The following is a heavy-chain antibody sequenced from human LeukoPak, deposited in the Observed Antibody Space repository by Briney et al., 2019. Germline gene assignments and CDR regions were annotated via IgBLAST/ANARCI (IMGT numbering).Heavy chain of an antibody. Sequence: ASVKVSCKASGYTFTGYYMHWVRQAPGQGLEWMGWTNPNSGGTNYAQKFQGWVTMTRDTSISTAYMELSRLRSDDTAVYYCARGVYIGGYDRGYYFDYWGQGTLVTVSS. CDR1: GYTFTGYY. CDR2: TNPNSGGT. V-gene: IGHV1-2*04. J-gene: IGHJ4*02. CDR3: ARGVYIGGYDRGYYFDY. D-gene: IGHD5-12*01.